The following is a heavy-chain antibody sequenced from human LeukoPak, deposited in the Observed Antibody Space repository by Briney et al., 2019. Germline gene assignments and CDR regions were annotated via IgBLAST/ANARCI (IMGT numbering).Heavy chain of an antibody. CDR2: ISSSSSYI. J-gene: IGHJ4*02. V-gene: IGHV3-21*01. CDR1: GFTFSSYS. Sequence: GGSLRLSCAASGFTFSSYSMNWVRQAPGKGLEWVSSISSSSSYIYHADSVKGRFTIPRDNAKNSLNLQMNSLRAEDTAVYYCARDLRLDYWGQGTLVTVSS. CDR3: ARDLRLDY.